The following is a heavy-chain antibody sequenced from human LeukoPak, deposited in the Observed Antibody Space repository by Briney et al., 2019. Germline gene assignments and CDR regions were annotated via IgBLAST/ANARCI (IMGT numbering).Heavy chain of an antibody. CDR3: AKRGSGWYLDY. CDR2: ITSDSNLI. D-gene: IGHD6-19*01. J-gene: IGHJ4*02. V-gene: IGHV3-21*04. CDR1: GFAFSDYS. Sequence: PGGSLRLSCAASGFAFSDYSMNWVRQAPGKGLEWISAITSDSNLIYYADSMRGRITISRDNAENSVYLQMNSLRAEDTAIYYCAKRGSGWYLDYWGQGTLVTVSS.